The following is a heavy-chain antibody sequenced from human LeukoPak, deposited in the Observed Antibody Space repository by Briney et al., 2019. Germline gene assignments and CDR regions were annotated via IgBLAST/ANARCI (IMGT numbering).Heavy chain of an antibody. Sequence: GGSLRLSCAASGFIFSSNWMHWVRQAPGKGLVWVSRINSDGSSTIYADSVKGRFTISRDNAKNTLYLQMNSLRAEDTAVYYCARDPGGSYYAGEFDYSGQGTLVTVSS. CDR3: ARDPGGSYYAGEFDY. CDR2: INSDGSST. J-gene: IGHJ4*02. V-gene: IGHV3-74*01. CDR1: GFIFSSNW. D-gene: IGHD1-26*01.